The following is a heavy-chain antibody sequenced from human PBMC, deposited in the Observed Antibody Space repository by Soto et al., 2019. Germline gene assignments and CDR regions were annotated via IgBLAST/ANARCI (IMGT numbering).Heavy chain of an antibody. J-gene: IGHJ4*02. CDR1: GFTVSSNY. Sequence: GGSLRLSCAASGFTVSSNYMSWVGQAPGKGLEWVSVIYSGGSTYYADSVKGRFTISRDNSKNTLYLQMNSLRAEDTAVYYCARDHSGSYYWDYWGQGNLVTVSS. CDR3: ARDHSGSYYWDY. V-gene: IGHV3-53*01. CDR2: IYSGGST. D-gene: IGHD1-26*01.